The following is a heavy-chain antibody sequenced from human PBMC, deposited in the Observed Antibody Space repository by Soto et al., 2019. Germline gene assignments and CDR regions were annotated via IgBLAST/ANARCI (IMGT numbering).Heavy chain of an antibody. Sequence: ASETLSLTCTVSGGSLSSYYWSWIRQPPGKGLEWIGYIYYSGSTNYNPSLKSRVTISVDTSKNQFSLKLSSVTAADTAVYYCARRSGGTPGLVFDYWGQGTLVTVSS. V-gene: IGHV4-59*01. J-gene: IGHJ4*02. D-gene: IGHD3-10*01. CDR2: IYYSGST. CDR1: GGSLSSYY. CDR3: ARRSGGTPGLVFDY.